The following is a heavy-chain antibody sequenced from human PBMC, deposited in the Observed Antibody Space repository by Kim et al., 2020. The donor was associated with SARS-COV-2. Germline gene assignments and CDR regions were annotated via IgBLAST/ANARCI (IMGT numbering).Heavy chain of an antibody. D-gene: IGHD6-13*01. V-gene: IGHV4-39*01. J-gene: IGHJ6*02. Sequence: SETLSLTCTVSGGSISSSSYYWGWIRQPPGKGLEWIGSIYYSGSTYYNPSLKSRVTISVDTSKNQFSLKLSSVTAADTAVYYCASNTPYIAVSSSWYNYYYYGMGVWGQGTTVTVSS. CDR1: GGSISSSSYY. CDR2: IYYSGST. CDR3: ASNTPYIAVSSSWYNYYYYGMGV.